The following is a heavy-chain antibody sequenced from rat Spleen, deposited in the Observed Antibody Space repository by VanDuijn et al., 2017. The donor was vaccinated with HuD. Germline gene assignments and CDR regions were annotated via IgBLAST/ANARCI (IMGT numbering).Heavy chain of an antibody. CDR3: ARQRKPHYYVMDA. CDR1: GFTFSDYY. V-gene: IGHV5-22*01. D-gene: IGHD3-1*01. CDR2: ISYEGSST. Sequence: EVQLVESDGGLVQPGRSLKLSCAASGFTFSDYYMAWVRQAPTKGLEWVASISYEGSSTYYGDSVKGRFTISRDNAKSTLYLQMNSLRSEDTATYYCARQRKPHYYVMDAWGQGASVTVSS. J-gene: IGHJ4*01.